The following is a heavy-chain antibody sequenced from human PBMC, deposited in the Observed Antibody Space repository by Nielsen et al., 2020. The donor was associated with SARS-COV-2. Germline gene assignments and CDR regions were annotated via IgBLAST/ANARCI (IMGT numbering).Heavy chain of an antibody. CDR2: IYYSGTT. CDR3: AREGDQRQQAPHYYYGMAV. V-gene: IGHV4-30-4*01. D-gene: IGHD6-13*01. CDR1: GGSISSGDYY. J-gene: IGHJ6*02. Sequence: SETLSLTCTVSGGSISSGDYYWSWIRQSPGKGLEWIGYIYYSGTTYYNPSLKSRVDISVDTSKNQFSLKVRSVTAADMAVYYCAREGDQRQQAPHYYYGMAVWGQGTTVTVSS.